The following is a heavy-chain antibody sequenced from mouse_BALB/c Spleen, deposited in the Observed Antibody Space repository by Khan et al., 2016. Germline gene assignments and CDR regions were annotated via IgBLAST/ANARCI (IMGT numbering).Heavy chain of an antibody. J-gene: IGHJ1*01. D-gene: IGHD1-3*01. CDR1: GFDFSRYW. Sequence: EVKLLESGGGLVQPGGSLKLSCAASGFDFSRYWMSWVRQAPGKGLEWIGEINPDSTTINYTPSLKDKFIISRDNAKNTLYLQMSKVRSEDTALYYCARRGYGSSWYFDVWGPGTTVTVSS. CDR2: INPDSTTI. V-gene: IGHV4-1*02. CDR3: ARRGYGSSWYFDV.